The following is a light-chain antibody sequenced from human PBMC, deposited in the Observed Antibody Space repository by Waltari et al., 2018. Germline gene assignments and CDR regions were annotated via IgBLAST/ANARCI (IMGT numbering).Light chain of an antibody. V-gene: IGKV3-11*01. Sequence: ILFTPSPTTLALSPGERGTLSCRASRSVSSYLAWYQQKPGQAPRLLIYDASNRATGIPARFSGSGSGTDFTLTISSLEPEDFAVYYCQQRGNSITFGQGTRLEIK. CDR2: DAS. CDR1: RSVSSY. J-gene: IGKJ5*01. CDR3: QQRGNSIT.